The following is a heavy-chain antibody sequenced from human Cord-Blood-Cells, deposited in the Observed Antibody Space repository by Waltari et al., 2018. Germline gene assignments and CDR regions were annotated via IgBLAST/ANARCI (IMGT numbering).Heavy chain of an antibody. CDR3: ARGSLRDNWFDP. V-gene: IGHV5-51*01. CDR2: IYPGDSDT. J-gene: IGHJ5*02. CDR1: GYSFTSSW. Sequence: EVQLVQPGAAAKKPGESLQISCKGSGYSFTSSWIGLVRQMPGKGLEWMGIIYPGDSDTRYSPSFQGQVTISADKSISTAYLQWSSLKASDTAMYYCARGSLRDNWFDPWGQGTLVTVSS.